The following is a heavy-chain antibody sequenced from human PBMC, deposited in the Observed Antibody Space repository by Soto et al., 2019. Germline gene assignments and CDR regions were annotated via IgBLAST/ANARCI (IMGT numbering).Heavy chain of an antibody. CDR3: APWFGAFDY. D-gene: IGHD3-10*01. V-gene: IGHV3-30*03. CDR1: GFSFSSYG. Sequence: QVQLVESGGGVVQPGRSLRLSCAASGFSFSSYGMHWVRQAPGKGLVRVAGISYDGSNKYYADSVKGRFTISRDNSKNTLYLQMSSLRAEDTAVYYCAPWFGAFDYWGQGTLVTVSS. J-gene: IGHJ4*02. CDR2: ISYDGSNK.